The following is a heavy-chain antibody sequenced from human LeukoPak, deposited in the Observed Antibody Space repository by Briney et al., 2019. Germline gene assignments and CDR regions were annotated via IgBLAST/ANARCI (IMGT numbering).Heavy chain of an antibody. D-gene: IGHD1-26*01. CDR2: IYYSGST. CDR1: GGSISSYY. J-gene: IGHJ4*02. CDR3: ASGGVGATRHFDY. V-gene: IGHV4-59*12. Sequence: SETLSLTCTVSGGSISSYYWSWIRQPPGKGLEWIGYIYYSGSTNYNPPLKSRVTISVDTSKNQFSLKLSSVTAADTAVYYCASGGVGATRHFDYWGQGTLVTVSS.